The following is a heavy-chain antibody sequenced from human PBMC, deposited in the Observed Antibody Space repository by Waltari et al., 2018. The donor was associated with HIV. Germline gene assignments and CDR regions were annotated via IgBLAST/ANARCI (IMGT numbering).Heavy chain of an antibody. CDR3: ARLSPVGGSQRYYCDY. CDR2: IYYSGGT. Sequence: QVQLQESGPRLVKPSETLSLTCTASGGSMSTYYWTWIRQAPGKGLEWIGYIYYSGGTNYSPSLKSRVTISVDTSKNQFSLKLRSVTAADTAVYYCARLSPVGGSQRYYCDYWGQGTLVSVSS. D-gene: IGHD1-26*01. J-gene: IGHJ4*02. V-gene: IGHV4-59*12. CDR1: GGSMSTYY.